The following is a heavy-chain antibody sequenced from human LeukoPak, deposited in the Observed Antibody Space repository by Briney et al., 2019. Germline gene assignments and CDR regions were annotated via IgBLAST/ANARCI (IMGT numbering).Heavy chain of an antibody. Sequence: ASVKVSCTASGYTFTSYGISWVRQAPGQGLEWMGWISAYNGNTNYAQKLQGRVTMTTDTSTSTAYMELRSLRSDDTAVYYCARDAQEGYYDSSGYSHYWGQGTLVTVSS. D-gene: IGHD3-22*01. V-gene: IGHV1-18*01. CDR2: ISAYNGNT. CDR1: GYTFTSYG. J-gene: IGHJ4*02. CDR3: ARDAQEGYYDSSGYSHY.